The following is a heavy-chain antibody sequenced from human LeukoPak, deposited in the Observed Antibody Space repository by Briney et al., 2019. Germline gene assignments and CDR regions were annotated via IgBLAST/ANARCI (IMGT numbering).Heavy chain of an antibody. CDR1: GGSISSYY. CDR3: ARHMGLGYTYFHPYFDY. J-gene: IGHJ4*01. V-gene: IGHV4-59*08. CDR2: IYYSGST. D-gene: IGHD1-1*01. Sequence: SETLSLTCTVSGGSISSYYWSWIRQPPGKGLEWIGYIYYSGSTNYNPSLKSRVTISVDTSKNQFSLKLSSVTAADTAVYYCARHMGLGYTYFHPYFDYWGQGTLVTVSS.